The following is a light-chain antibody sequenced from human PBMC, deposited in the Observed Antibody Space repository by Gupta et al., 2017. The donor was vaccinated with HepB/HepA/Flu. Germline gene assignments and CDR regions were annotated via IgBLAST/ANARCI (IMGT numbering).Light chain of an antibody. J-gene: IGLJ3*02. CDR3: CSDAGSDYRV. Sequence: SALTQPRSVSGSPGRSVTISCTGTSSDVGGYNYVSWYQQHPGKAPKLMIYEFSKRPAGVPARFSGSKSDNTASLAISGRQEEEEADYYCCSDAGSDYRVFGAGTKVTVL. CDR1: SSDVGGYNY. V-gene: IGLV2-11*01. CDR2: EFS.